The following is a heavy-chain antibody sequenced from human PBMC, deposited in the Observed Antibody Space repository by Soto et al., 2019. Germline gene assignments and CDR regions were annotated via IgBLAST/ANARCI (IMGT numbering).Heavy chain of an antibody. D-gene: IGHD3-10*01. Sequence: ASVKVSCKASGYTFTSYGISWVRQAPGQGLEWMGWISADNGYTNYAQKLQGRVTMTTDTSTSTAYMELRSLRSDDTAVYYCARDGAGYYGSGSYSQKYFDYWGQGTLVTVSS. V-gene: IGHV1-18*01. CDR1: GYTFTSYG. J-gene: IGHJ4*02. CDR2: ISADNGYT. CDR3: ARDGAGYYGSGSYSQKYFDY.